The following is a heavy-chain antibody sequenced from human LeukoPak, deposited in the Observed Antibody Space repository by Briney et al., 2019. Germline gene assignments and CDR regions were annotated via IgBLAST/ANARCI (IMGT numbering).Heavy chain of an antibody. Sequence: GGSLRLSCEASGFIFSAYYMHWVRQAPGKGLVWVSHINGDGSITNYADSVKGRFTISRDNSKNTLYLQMNSLRAEDTAVYYCAREGSGQKGDYWGQGTLVTVSS. CDR2: INGDGSIT. CDR1: GFIFSAYY. V-gene: IGHV3-74*01. CDR3: AREGSGQKGDY. J-gene: IGHJ4*02. D-gene: IGHD2-15*01.